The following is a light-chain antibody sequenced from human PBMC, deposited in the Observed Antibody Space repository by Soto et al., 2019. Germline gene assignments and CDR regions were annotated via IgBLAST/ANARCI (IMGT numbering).Light chain of an antibody. V-gene: IGKV2-24*01. Sequence: DIVLTQTPLSSAVTLGQPASISCRSSQSLVRHDGGTYLSWLHQRPGQPPRLLIYKVSLRFPGVPNRCSGSRAGTDNTLKISSMEAEDAEVYYCMQATEFPLTISGRTKVDIK. CDR2: KVS. CDR1: QSLVRHDGGTY. J-gene: IGKJ4*01. CDR3: MQATEFPLT.